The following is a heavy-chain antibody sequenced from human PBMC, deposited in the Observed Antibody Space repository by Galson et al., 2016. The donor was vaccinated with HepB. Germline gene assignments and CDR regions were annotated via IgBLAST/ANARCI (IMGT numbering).Heavy chain of an antibody. V-gene: IGHV3-74*01. CDR1: GFTFSSHW. Sequence: SLRLSCAASGFTFSSHWMHWVRQAPGKGLVWVSRITSDESNTNYADSVKGRFTISRDNAKNTLYLQMNSLRAEDTAVYYCARGGGYYYFDYWGQGNLVTVPS. D-gene: IGHD2-21*01. CDR2: ITSDESNT. CDR3: ARGGGYYYFDY. J-gene: IGHJ4*02.